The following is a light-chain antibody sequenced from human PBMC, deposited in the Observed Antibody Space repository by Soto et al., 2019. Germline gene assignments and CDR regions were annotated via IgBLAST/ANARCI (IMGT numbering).Light chain of an antibody. CDR2: GAS. CDR3: QQYGSSPET. J-gene: IGKJ2*01. V-gene: IGKV3-20*01. Sequence: EIVLTQSPGTLSLSPGERATLSCRASLSVSSSFLAWYQQKPGQAPRLIIYGASSRATGIPDRFSGSGSGTDFTLTISRLEPEDFAVYYCQQYGSSPETFGQGTKLEIK. CDR1: LSVSSSF.